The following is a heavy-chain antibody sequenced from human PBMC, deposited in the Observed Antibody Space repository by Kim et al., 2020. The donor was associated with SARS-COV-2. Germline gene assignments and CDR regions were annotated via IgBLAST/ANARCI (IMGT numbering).Heavy chain of an antibody. V-gene: IGHV4-30-4*01. CDR3: ARAIAVDDYVWGSYRLPYFDY. CDR1: GGSISSGDYY. CDR2: IYYSGST. J-gene: IGHJ4*02. D-gene: IGHD3-16*02. Sequence: SETLSLTCTVSGGSISSGDYYWSWIRQPPGKGLEWIGYIYYSGSTYYNPSLKSRVTISVDTSKNQFSLKLSSVTAADTAVYYCARAIAVDDYVWGSYRLPYFDYWGQGTLVTVSS.